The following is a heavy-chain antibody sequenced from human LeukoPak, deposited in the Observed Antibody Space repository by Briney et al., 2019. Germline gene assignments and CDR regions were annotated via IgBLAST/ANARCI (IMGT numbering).Heavy chain of an antibody. Sequence: PSQTLSLTCTVSGDSINSGASVWSWLRQPPWKGLEWIGYTSYSHSTRYSPSLKSRVTMSIDTSMNQFSLKVTSVTPADTAVYYCARGSSRFDCWGQGTLVTVSS. V-gene: IGHV4-61*08. CDR2: TSYSHST. CDR1: GDSINSGASV. CDR3: ARGSSRFDC. D-gene: IGHD6-19*01. J-gene: IGHJ4*02.